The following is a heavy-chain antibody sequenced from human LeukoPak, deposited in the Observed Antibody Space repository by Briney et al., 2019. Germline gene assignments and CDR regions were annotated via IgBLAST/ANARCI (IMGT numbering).Heavy chain of an antibody. V-gene: IGHV4-61*02. J-gene: IGHJ6*03. D-gene: IGHD3-16*01. CDR2: IYTSGST. CDR3: ARVGHGGSYYYYYYMDV. CDR1: GGSISSGSYY. Sequence: PSETLSLTCTVSGGSISSGSYYWSWIRQPAGKGLEWIGRIYTSGSTNYNPSLKSRVTISVDTSKNQFSLKLSSVTAADTAVYYCARVGHGGSYYYYYYMDVWGKGTTVTVSS.